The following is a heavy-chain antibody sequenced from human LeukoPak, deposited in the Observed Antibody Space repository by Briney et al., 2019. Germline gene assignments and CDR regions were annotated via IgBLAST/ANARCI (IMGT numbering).Heavy chain of an antibody. CDR3: ARGGIMVRQSINFLFFYGLDV. CDR2: INHSGNT. D-gene: IGHD3-10*01. CDR1: GGSLIGHY. V-gene: IGHV4-34*01. J-gene: IGHJ6*02. Sequence: WETLSLTCDVSGGSLIGHYWSWIRQPPGKGLEWIGEINHSGNTNYNPSLKNRVTISVDTSKNQSSLRLSAVTAADTAVYHCARGGIMVRQSINFLFFYGLDVWSHGTTVTVSS.